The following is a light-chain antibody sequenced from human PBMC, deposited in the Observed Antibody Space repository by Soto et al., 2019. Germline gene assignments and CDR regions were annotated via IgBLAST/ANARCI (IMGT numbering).Light chain of an antibody. CDR3: QQYNNEPRWT. V-gene: IGKV3-15*01. CDR1: QSVSSY. Sequence: EIVMTQSPATLSVSPGERATLSCRASQSVSSYLAWYQQKPGQAPRLLVHGASTMAPGIPGRFSGGGSGTDVSHTITSVQSEDFAVYYYQQYNNEPRWTFGQGTKVEIK. CDR2: GAS. J-gene: IGKJ1*01.